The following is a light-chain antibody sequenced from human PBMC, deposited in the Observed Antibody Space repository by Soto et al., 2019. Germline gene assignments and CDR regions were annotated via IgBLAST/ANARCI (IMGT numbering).Light chain of an antibody. Sequence: QSVLTQPASVSGSPGQSITISCTGTSSDVGGYNYVSWYQQYPGKAPKLMIYEVSNRPSGVSNRFSGSRSGNTASLTISGLPAEDEADYYCSSYTTSSTGVVFGGGTKLTVL. J-gene: IGLJ2*01. V-gene: IGLV2-14*01. CDR2: EVS. CDR3: SSYTTSSTGVV. CDR1: SSDVGGYNY.